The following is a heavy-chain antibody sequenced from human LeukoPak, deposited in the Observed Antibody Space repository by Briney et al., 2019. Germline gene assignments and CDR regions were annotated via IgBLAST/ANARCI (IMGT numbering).Heavy chain of an antibody. V-gene: IGHV4-4*02. J-gene: IGHJ5*02. CDR1: GGSITSNNW. D-gene: IGHD1-26*01. Sequence: SETLSLTCVVSGGSITSNNWWSWVRQPPGKGLEWIGEIYHSGSTNYNPSLKSRVTISVDTSKNQFSLKLSSVTAADTAVYYCARVTSEWELRGSLDPWGQGTLVTVSS. CDR3: ARVTSEWELRGSLDP. CDR2: IYHSGST.